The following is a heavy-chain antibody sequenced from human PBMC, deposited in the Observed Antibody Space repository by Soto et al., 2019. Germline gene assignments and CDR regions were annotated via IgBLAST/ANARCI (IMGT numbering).Heavy chain of an antibody. CDR3: ARHCGGGSCYSAWFFDL. CDR1: DGSISSYY. J-gene: IGHJ2*01. D-gene: IGHD2-15*01. V-gene: IGHV4-59*08. Sequence: QVQLQESGPGLVKPSETLSLTCTVSDGSISSYYWSWIRQPPGKGLEWIGYIYYSGSTNYNPSLKSRVTISVDTSKNQCTLKLSSVTAADTAVYYCARHCGGGSCYSAWFFDLWGCGTLVTVSS. CDR2: IYYSGST.